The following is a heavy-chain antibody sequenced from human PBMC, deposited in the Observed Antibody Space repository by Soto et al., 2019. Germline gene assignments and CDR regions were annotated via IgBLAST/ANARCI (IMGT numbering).Heavy chain of an antibody. J-gene: IGHJ6*02. CDR2: IIPIFGTA. D-gene: IGHD2-21*02. V-gene: IGHV1-69*13. CDR1: GGTFSSYA. Sequence: ASVKVSCKASGGTFSSYAISWVRQAPGQGLEWMGGIIPIFGTANYAQKFQGRVTITADESTSTAYMEPSSLRSEDTAVYYCARARNCGGDCYYYYHGMDVWGQGTTVTVSS. CDR3: ARARNCGGDCYYYYHGMDV.